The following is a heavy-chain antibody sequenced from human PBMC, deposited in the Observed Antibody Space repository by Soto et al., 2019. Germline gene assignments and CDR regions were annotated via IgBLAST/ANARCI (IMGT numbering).Heavy chain of an antibody. D-gene: IGHD3-10*01. CDR2: ISYAERNK. J-gene: IGHJ4*02. V-gene: IGHV3-30*04. Sequence: QVQLVESGGGVVQPGRSLRLSCAASGFTFSTYTLHWVRQAPGKGLEWVALISYAERNKYYADSVKGRFTISRDNSKNTLYLQMNSLRGDDTAVYYCAREQSYGTGSYDYWGPGTLVTVS. CDR3: AREQSYGTGSYDY. CDR1: GFTFSTYT.